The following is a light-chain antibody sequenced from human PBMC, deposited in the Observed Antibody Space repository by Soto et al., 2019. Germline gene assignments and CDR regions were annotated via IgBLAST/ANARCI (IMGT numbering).Light chain of an antibody. J-gene: IGKJ2*01. CDR2: GAS. CDR1: QSISNT. CDR3: QQYNDWPRT. V-gene: IGKV3-15*01. Sequence: EIVMTQSPATLSVSPGERATLSCRASQSISNTLAWFQQKPGQGLRLLIYGASTRATGIPARFSGSGSGTEFTLTISSLQSEDFAVYFCQQYNDWPRTFGQGTTLEIK.